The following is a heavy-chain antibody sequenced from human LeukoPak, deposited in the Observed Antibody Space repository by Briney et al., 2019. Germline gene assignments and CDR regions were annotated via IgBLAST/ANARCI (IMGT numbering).Heavy chain of an antibody. CDR1: GGSISSGGYY. D-gene: IGHD3-9*01. V-gene: IGHV4-30-2*01. J-gene: IGHJ4*02. CDR3: ARQESNYDILTGYQYYFDY. Sequence: SQTLSLTCTVSGGSISSGGYYWSWIRQPPGKGLEWIGYIYHSGSTYYNPSLKSRVTISVDTSKNQFSLKLSSVTAADTAVYYCARQESNYDILTGYQYYFDYWGQGTLVTVSS. CDR2: IYHSGST.